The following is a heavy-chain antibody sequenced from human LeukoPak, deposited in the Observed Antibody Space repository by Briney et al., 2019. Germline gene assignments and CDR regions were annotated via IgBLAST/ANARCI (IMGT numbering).Heavy chain of an antibody. D-gene: IGHD6-19*01. CDR1: SGSISSSSYF. CDR3: ARLAVAGTVIDY. CDR2: IYYSGST. Sequence: SETLSLTCTVSSGSISSSSYFWGWIRQPPGKGLEWIGSIYYSGSTYFNPSLGSRVTISVDTSRNQFSLKLSSVTAADTAVYYRARLAVAGTVIDYWGQGTLVTVSS. J-gene: IGHJ4*02. V-gene: IGHV4-39*01.